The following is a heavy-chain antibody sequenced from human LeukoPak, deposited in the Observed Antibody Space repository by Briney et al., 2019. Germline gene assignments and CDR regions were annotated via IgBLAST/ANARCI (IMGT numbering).Heavy chain of an antibody. D-gene: IGHD4-17*01. CDR2: ISGSGGST. J-gene: IGHJ4*02. CDR1: GFTFSSYW. Sequence: GGFLRLSCAASGFTFSSYWMSWVRQAPGKGLEWVSAISGSGGSTYYADSVKGRFTISRDNSKNTLYLQMNSLRAEDTAVYYCAKVGVKPTVNLKSLHFDYWGQGTLVTVSS. V-gene: IGHV3-23*01. CDR3: AKVGVKPTVNLKSLHFDY.